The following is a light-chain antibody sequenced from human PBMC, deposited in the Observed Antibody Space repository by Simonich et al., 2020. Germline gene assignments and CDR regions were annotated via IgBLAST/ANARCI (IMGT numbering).Light chain of an antibody. CDR1: QSISSW. CDR2: KAS. Sequence: DIQMTQSPSTLSASVGDRVTITCRASQSISSWFAWYQQKPGKAPKLLIYKASSLESGVPSRLSGSGSGTEFTLTISSLQPDDFATYYCQQYNSYSMYTFGQGTKLEIK. J-gene: IGKJ2*01. CDR3: QQYNSYSMYT. V-gene: IGKV1-5*03.